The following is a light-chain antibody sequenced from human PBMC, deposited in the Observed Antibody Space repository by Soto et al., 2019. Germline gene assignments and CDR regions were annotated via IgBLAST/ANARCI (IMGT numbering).Light chain of an antibody. CDR3: QQYDTSPGT. Sequence: EIVLTQSPGTLSLSPGESATLSCRASHRIVSKHLAWYQQKPGQAPRLLIHAPVGRATGVPERFSASGSETDFTLTISTLEPEDFAVYYCQQYDTSPGTFGQGTKVELK. J-gene: IGKJ1*01. CDR2: APV. V-gene: IGKV3-20*01. CDR1: HRIVSKH.